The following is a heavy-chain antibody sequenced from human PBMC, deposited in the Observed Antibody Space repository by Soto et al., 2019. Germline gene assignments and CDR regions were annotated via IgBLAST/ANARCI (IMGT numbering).Heavy chain of an antibody. Sequence: QVQLVQSGAEVKKPGSSVKVSCKASGGTFSSYAISWVRQAPGQGLEWMGGSIPIFGTANYAQKFQGRVTITADESTSTAYMELSSLRSEDTAVYYCASVDTAMGLYYYGMDVWGQGTTVTVSS. J-gene: IGHJ6*02. CDR2: SIPIFGTA. CDR1: GGTFSSYA. V-gene: IGHV1-69*12. D-gene: IGHD5-18*01. CDR3: ASVDTAMGLYYYGMDV.